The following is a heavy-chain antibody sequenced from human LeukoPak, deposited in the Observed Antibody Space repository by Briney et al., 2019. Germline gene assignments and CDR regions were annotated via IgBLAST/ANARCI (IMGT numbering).Heavy chain of an antibody. V-gene: IGHV4-59*01. Sequence: SETLSLTCTVSGASISSYYWNWIRQAPGKALEWIGHIHNNGDIAYNFSLKSRVTISMDTSKNQFSLKLSSVTAADTAVYYCGRWGYFDSGNYFVVDYWGQGTVVTVSS. D-gene: IGHD3-22*01. CDR1: GASISSYY. CDR3: GRWGYFDSGNYFVVDY. CDR2: IHNNGDI. J-gene: IGHJ4*02.